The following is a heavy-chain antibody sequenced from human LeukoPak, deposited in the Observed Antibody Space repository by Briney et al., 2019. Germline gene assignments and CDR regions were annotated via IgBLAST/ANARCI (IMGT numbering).Heavy chain of an antibody. CDR1: GGSISSYY. D-gene: IGHD3-22*01. Sequence: PSETLSLTCTVSGGSISSYYWSWIRQPPGKGLEWIGYIYYSGSTNYNPSLKSRVTISVDTSKNQFSLKLSSVTAADTAVYYCAGHKYYYDSSGYYLFDYWGQGTQVTVSS. J-gene: IGHJ4*02. CDR2: IYYSGST. V-gene: IGHV4-59*01. CDR3: AGHKYYYDSSGYYLFDY.